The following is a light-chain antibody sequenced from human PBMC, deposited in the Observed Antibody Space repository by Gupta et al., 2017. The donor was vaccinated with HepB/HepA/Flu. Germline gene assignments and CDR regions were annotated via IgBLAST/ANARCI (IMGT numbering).Light chain of an antibody. CDR3: SSYTSSSTWV. V-gene: IGLV2-14*03. J-gene: IGLJ3*02. CDR1: SSDLGGYNY. CDR2: DVS. Sequence: QSALTQPASVSGSPGQSITISCIGSSSDLGGYNYVSWHQQHPGKAPKVIIYDVSNRPSGVSNRFSGSKSGNTASLTISGLQAEDEADYYCSSYTSSSTWVFGGGTELTVL.